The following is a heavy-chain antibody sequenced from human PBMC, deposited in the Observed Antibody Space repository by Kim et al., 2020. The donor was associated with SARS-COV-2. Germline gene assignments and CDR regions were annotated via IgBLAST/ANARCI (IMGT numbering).Heavy chain of an antibody. J-gene: IGHJ4*02. CDR2: ISSSSSYI. V-gene: IGHV3-21*01. Sequence: GSLRLSCAASGFTFSSYSMNWVRQAPGKGLEWVSSISSSSSYIYYADSVKGRFTISRDNAKNSLYLQMNSLRAEDTAVYYCARVSWGRAAAAYFDYWGQGTLVAVSS. D-gene: IGHD6-13*01. CDR3: ARVSWGRAAAAYFDY. CDR1: GFTFSSYS.